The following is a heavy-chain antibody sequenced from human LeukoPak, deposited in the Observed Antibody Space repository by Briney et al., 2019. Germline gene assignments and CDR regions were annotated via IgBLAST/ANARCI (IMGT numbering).Heavy chain of an antibody. CDR2: ISYDGSNK. CDR3: ARDSGTLPYYYGMDF. Sequence: GGSLRLSCAASGFTFSSYAMHWVRQAPGKGLEWVAVISYDGSNKYYADSVKGRFTISRDNDKNTLHLQMNSLRAEDTAMYYCARDSGTLPYYYGMDFWGQGTPVTVSS. V-gene: IGHV3-30*01. CDR1: GFTFSSYA. J-gene: IGHJ6*02. D-gene: IGHD3-10*01.